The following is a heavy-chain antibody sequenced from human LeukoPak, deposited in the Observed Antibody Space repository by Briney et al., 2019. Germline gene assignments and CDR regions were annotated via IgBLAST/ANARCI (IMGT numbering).Heavy chain of an antibody. Sequence: SETLSLTCTVSGGSISSYYWSWIRQPPGKGLEWIGYIYYSGSTKYNPSLKSRVSISVDTSKNQFSLQLSSVTAADKAVYYCARGAGAGYNLQPFDYWGQGTLVTVSS. D-gene: IGHD5-24*01. CDR3: ARGAGAGYNLQPFDY. CDR1: GGSISSYY. J-gene: IGHJ4*02. CDR2: IYYSGST. V-gene: IGHV4-59*08.